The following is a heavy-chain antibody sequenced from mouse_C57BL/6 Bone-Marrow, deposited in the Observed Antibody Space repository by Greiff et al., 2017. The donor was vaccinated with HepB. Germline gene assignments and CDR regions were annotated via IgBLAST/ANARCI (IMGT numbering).Heavy chain of an antibody. CDR1: GYTFTSYW. J-gene: IGHJ4*01. D-gene: IGHD1-1*01. V-gene: IGHV1-69*01. CDR3: AREGNGSSSYYYAMDY. Sequence: VQLQQPGAELVMPGASVKLSCKASGYTFTSYWMHWVKQRPGQGLEWIGEIDPSDSYTNSNQKFKGKSTLTVDKSSSTAYMQLSSLTSEDSAVYYCAREGNGSSSYYYAMDYWGQGTSVTVSS. CDR2: IDPSDSYT.